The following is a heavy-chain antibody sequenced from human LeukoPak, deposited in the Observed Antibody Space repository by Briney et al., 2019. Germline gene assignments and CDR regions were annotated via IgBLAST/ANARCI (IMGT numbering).Heavy chain of an antibody. D-gene: IGHD3-16*02. Sequence: SETLSLTCTVSGGSISRYYWSWIRQPPGKGLEWIGYIYYSGSTNYNPSLKSPVTISVDTSKNQFSLKPSSVTAADTAVYYCARGYYDYVWGSYRIHFDYWGQGTLVTVSS. J-gene: IGHJ4*02. V-gene: IGHV4-59*01. CDR1: GGSISRYY. CDR2: IYYSGST. CDR3: ARGYYDYVWGSYRIHFDY.